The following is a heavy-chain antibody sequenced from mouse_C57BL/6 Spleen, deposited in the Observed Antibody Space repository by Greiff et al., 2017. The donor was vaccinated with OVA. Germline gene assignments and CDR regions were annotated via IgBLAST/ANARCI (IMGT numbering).Heavy chain of an antibody. CDR3: ARDPYYYGSSWFAY. D-gene: IGHD1-1*01. CDR2: ISSGGSYT. Sequence: EVKLVESGGDLVKPGGSLKLSCAASGFTFSSYGMSWVRQTPDKRLEWVATISSGGSYTYYPDSVKGRFTISRDNAKNTLYLQMSSLKSEDTAMYYCARDPYYYGSSWFAYWGQGTLVTVSA. V-gene: IGHV5-6*01. CDR1: GFTFSSYG. J-gene: IGHJ3*01.